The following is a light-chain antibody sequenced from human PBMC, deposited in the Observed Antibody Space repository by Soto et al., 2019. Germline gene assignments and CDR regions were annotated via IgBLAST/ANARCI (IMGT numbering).Light chain of an antibody. J-gene: IGLJ1*01. CDR3: SSYTSSSTLLDV. Sequence: QSALTQPASVSGSPGQSITISCTGTSSDVGGYNYVSWYQQHPGKAPKLMIYEVTNRPSGVSNRFSGSKSGNTASLPISGLQAEYEDYYYCSSYTSSSTLLDVFGTGTKLTVL. CDR2: EVT. V-gene: IGLV2-14*01. CDR1: SSDVGGYNY.